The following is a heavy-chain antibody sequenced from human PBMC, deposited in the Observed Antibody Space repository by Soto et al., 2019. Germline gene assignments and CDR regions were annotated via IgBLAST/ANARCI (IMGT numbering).Heavy chain of an antibody. CDR3: ARDTVGIAAAAAFDI. J-gene: IGHJ3*02. CDR2: ISSSSSYI. Sequence: GESLKISCAASGFTFSSYSMNWVRQAPGKGLEWVSSISSSSSYIYYADSVKGRFTISRDNAKNSLYLQMNSLRAEDTAVYYCARDTVGIAAAAAFDIWGQGTMVTVSS. D-gene: IGHD6-13*01. V-gene: IGHV3-21*01. CDR1: GFTFSSYS.